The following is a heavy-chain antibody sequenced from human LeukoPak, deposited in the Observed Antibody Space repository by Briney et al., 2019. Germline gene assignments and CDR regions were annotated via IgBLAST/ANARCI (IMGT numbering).Heavy chain of an antibody. J-gene: IGHJ4*02. CDR2: ISYDGSNK. D-gene: IGHD6-13*01. CDR1: GFTFSSYG. V-gene: IGHV3-30*18. Sequence: GGSLRLSCAASGFTFSSYGMHWVRQAPGKGLEWVAVISYDGSNKYYADSVKGRYTISRDNSKNTLYLQMSSLRAEDTAVYYCAKDDAAAAGIYYFDYWGQGTLVTVSS. CDR3: AKDDAAAAGIYYFDY.